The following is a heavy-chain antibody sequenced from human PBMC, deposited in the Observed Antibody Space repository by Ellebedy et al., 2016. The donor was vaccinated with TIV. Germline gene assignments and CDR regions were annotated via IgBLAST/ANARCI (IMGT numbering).Heavy chain of an antibody. Sequence: PGGSLRLSCAASGFTFNSYAMHWVRQPPGKGLEWVAVISYDGTSKYYADSVKGRFTISRDNSMTTLYLEMNSLRAEDPAVYYCARDLDKSSGWYGGAAYWGQGTLVTVSS. D-gene: IGHD6-19*01. CDR1: GFTFNSYA. CDR3: ARDLDKSSGWYGGAAY. CDR2: ISYDGTSK. V-gene: IGHV3-30-3*01. J-gene: IGHJ4*02.